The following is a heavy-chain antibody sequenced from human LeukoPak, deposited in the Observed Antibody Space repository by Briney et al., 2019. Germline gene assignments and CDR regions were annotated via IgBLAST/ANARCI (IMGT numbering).Heavy chain of an antibody. CDR3: ARGRVGATTGFDY. V-gene: IGHV3-21*01. D-gene: IGHD1-26*01. CDR2: ISSSSSYI. CDR1: GFTFSSYS. J-gene: IGHJ4*02. Sequence: GGSLRLSCAASGFTFSSYSLNWVRQAPGKGLEWVSSISSSSSYIYYADSVKGRFTISRDNAKNSLYLQMNSLRAEDTAVYYWARGRVGATTGFDYWGQGTLVTVSS.